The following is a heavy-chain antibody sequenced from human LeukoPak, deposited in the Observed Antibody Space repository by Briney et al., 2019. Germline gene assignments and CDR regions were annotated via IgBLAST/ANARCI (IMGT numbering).Heavy chain of an antibody. CDR3: ARDTYYYDSSGYEYYFDY. CDR1: GGSFSGYY. J-gene: IGHJ4*02. V-gene: IGHV4-34*01. Sequence: SETLSLTCAVYGGSFSGYYWSWIRQPPGKGLEWIGEINHSGSTNYNPSLKSRVTISVDTSKNQFSLKLSSVTAADTAVYYCARDTYYYDSSGYEYYFDYGGQGTLVTVSS. D-gene: IGHD3-22*01. CDR2: INHSGST.